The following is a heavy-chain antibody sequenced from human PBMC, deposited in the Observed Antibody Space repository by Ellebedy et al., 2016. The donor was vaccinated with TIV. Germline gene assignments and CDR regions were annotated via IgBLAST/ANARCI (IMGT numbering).Heavy chain of an antibody. D-gene: IGHD3-22*01. Sequence: ASVKVSCXASGYTFTSYGISWVRQAPGQGLEWMGWISGYNGNTNYAQKLQGRVTMTTDTSTSTAYMELRSLTSDDTAVYYCARDKLLWHSSGYSREGFDYWGQGTLVTVSS. CDR3: ARDKLLWHSSGYSREGFDY. J-gene: IGHJ4*02. CDR1: GYTFTSYG. V-gene: IGHV1-18*01. CDR2: ISGYNGNT.